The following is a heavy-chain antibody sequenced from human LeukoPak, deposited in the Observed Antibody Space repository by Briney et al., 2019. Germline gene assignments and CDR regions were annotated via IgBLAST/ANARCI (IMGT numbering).Heavy chain of an antibody. CDR2: IKQDGSEK. V-gene: IGHV3-7*01. D-gene: IGHD5-18*01. CDR3: ARERQPLALYYYYYMDV. J-gene: IGHJ6*03. CDR1: GFTFSNAW. Sequence: PGGSLRLSCAASGFTFSNAWMSWVRQAPGKGLEWVANIKQDGSEKYYVDSVKGRFTISRDNAKNSLYLQMNSLRAEDTAVYYCARERQPLALYYYYYMDVWGKGTTVTISS.